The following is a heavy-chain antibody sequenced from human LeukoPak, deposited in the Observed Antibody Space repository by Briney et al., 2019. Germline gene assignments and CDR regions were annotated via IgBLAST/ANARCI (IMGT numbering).Heavy chain of an antibody. J-gene: IGHJ4*02. Sequence: ASVNVSCKASGYTFTGYYMHWVRQAPGQGLEWMGRINPNSGGTNYAQKFQGRVTMTRDTSISTAYMELSRLRSDDTAVYYCARLNSSGWYCFDYWGQGTLVTVSS. CDR1: GYTFTGYY. V-gene: IGHV1-2*06. CDR3: ARLNSSGWYCFDY. D-gene: IGHD6-19*01. CDR2: INPNSGGT.